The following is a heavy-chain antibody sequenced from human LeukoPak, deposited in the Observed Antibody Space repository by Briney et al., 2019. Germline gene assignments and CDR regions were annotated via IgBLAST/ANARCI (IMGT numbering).Heavy chain of an antibody. CDR2: ISSSGRSI. CDR3: AKEDIAGNGFPFDS. CDR1: GFTFNIYE. V-gene: IGHV3-48*03. D-gene: IGHD5-12*01. J-gene: IGHJ4*02. Sequence: PGGSLRLSCAASGFTFNIYEMNWVRQAPGKGPEWISYISSSGRSIYYADSVKGRFTISRDNAKNSVYLQMNGLRVEDTAICYCAKEDIAGNGFPFDSWGQGTMVTVSS.